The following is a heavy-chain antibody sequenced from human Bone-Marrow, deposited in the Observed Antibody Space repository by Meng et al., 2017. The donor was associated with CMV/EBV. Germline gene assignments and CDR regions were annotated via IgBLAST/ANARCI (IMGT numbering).Heavy chain of an antibody. CDR1: GGSISSYY. CDR3: ARQNIAARPFAY. J-gene: IGHJ4*02. D-gene: IGHD6-6*01. Sequence: GSLRLSCTVSGGSISSYYWSWIRQPPGKGLEWIGYIYYSGSTNYNPSLKSRVTISVDTSKNQFSLKLSSVTAADTAVYYCARQNIAARPFAYWGQGTLVTVSS. V-gene: IGHV4-59*01. CDR2: IYYSGST.